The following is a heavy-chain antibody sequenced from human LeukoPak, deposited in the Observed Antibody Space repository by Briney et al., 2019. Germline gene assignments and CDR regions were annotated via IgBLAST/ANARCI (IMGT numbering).Heavy chain of an antibody. J-gene: IGHJ4*02. CDR2: MSPYSGTT. CDR3: ARALDTTVLLGAY. D-gene: IGHD1-1*01. Sequence: GASVKVSCRTSGYTFTNYDITWVRQASGQGLEWMGWMSPYSGTTGSAQKFQGRVTMTGNTSISTAYLEMSSLTSEDTAVYYCARALDTTVLLGAYWGQGTLVTVSS. CDR1: GYTFTNYD. V-gene: IGHV1-8*02.